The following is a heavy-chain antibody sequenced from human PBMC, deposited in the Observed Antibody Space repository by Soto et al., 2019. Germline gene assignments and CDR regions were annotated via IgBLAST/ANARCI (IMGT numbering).Heavy chain of an antibody. J-gene: IGHJ4*02. V-gene: IGHV3-30*18. CDR1: GFTFSSFA. Sequence: QVQLVESGGGVVQPGRSLSLSCAASGFTFSSFAMHWVRRAPGKGLECVALISYDGINKYYADSVKGRFTVSRDSSKSTLYLQMNSLRAEDTAVYYCAKDGVSGWSDYFFDYWGQGTLVTVSS. CDR2: ISYDGINK. CDR3: AKDGVSGWSDYFFDY. D-gene: IGHD6-19*01.